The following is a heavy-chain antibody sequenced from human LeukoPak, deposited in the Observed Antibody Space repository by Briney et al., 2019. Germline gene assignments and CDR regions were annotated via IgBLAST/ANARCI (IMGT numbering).Heavy chain of an antibody. CDR3: AKDFAYYYYGMDV. CDR2: ISYDGSNK. CDR1: GFTFSSYG. V-gene: IGHV3-30*18. J-gene: IGHJ6*02. Sequence: GGSLRLSCAASGFTFSSYGMHWVRQAPGKGLEWVAVISYDGSNKYYADSVKGRFTISRDNSKNTLYLQMNSLRAEDTAVYYCAKDFAYYYYGMDVWGQGTTVTVSS.